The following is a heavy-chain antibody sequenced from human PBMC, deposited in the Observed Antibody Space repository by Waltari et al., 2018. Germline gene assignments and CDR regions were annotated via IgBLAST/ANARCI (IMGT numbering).Heavy chain of an antibody. CDR2: IKEDGSKE. CDR3: ARDWEGERPNFDY. CDR1: GFSFSNYW. Sequence: EVQLVESGGGLVEPGGSLRRSWVAVGFSFSNYWMSWVRQAPGKGLEWVADIKEDGSKEYYLGSVKGRFTSSRDNANNSVYLQKNSLRPEDTAVYYCARDWEGERPNFDYWGQGTLVTVSS. J-gene: IGHJ4*02. V-gene: IGHV3-7*04. D-gene: IGHD1-26*01.